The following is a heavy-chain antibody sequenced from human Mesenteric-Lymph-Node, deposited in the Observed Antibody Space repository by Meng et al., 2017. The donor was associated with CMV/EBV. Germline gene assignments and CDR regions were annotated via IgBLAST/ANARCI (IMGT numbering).Heavy chain of an antibody. CDR1: GFTFSSYA. D-gene: IGHD1-1*01. V-gene: IGHV3-21*04. CDR2: ISSSSSYI. CDR3: ARDRSAPPHGSWNVPLAGYYYGMDV. Sequence: GESLKISCAVSGFTFSSYAMGWVRQAPGKGLEWVSSISSSSSYIYYADSVKGRFTISRDNAKNSLYLQMNSLRAEDTAVYYCARDRSAPPHGSWNVPLAGYYYGMDVWGQGTAVTVSS. J-gene: IGHJ6*02.